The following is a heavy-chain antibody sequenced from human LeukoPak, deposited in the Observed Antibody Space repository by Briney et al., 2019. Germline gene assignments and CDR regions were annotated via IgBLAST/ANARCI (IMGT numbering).Heavy chain of an antibody. V-gene: IGHV1-69*04. Sequence: SVKVSCKASGGTFSNYAISWVRQAPGQGLEWMGRIIPIFGMANYAQKFQGRVTITADKSTSIAYMELSSLRCADTAVYYRARDAPEYGDRPFFDYWGQGTLVTVSS. J-gene: IGHJ4*02. CDR1: GGTFSNYA. CDR3: ARDAPEYGDRPFFDY. D-gene: IGHD4-17*01. CDR2: IIPIFGMA.